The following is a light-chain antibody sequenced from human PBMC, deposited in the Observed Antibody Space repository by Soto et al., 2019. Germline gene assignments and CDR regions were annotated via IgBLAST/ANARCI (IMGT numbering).Light chain of an antibody. V-gene: IGKV1-5*01. CDR2: FAS. CDR1: QGIRSW. CDR3: QHYNSYSEA. Sequence: DIQVTQSPPTLSASVGDRVTIACRASQGIRSWLSWYQQKPGEAPKLLIYFASSLQSGVPSRFSGSGSGTEFTLTISSLQPDDFATYYCQHYNSYSEAFGQGTKVDIK. J-gene: IGKJ1*01.